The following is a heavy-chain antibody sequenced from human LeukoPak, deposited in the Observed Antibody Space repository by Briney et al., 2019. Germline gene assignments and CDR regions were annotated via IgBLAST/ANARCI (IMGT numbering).Heavy chain of an antibody. CDR1: GGSISSYY. V-gene: IGHV4-59*08. J-gene: IGHJ5*02. CDR3: ARHKGSGSYYNPNWFDP. CDR2: IYYSGST. D-gene: IGHD3-10*01. Sequence: NPSETLSLTCTVSGGSISSYYWSWIRQPPGKGLEWIGYIYYSGSTNYNPSLKSRVTISVDTSKNQFSLKLSSVTAADTAVYYCARHKGSGSYYNPNWFDPWGQGTLVTVSS.